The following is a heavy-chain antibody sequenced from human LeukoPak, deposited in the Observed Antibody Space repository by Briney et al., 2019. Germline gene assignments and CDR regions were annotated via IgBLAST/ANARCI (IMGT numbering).Heavy chain of an antibody. CDR2: IYHSGST. CDR3: ARDRRGGSWYYDY. D-gene: IGHD2-15*01. J-gene: IGHJ4*02. Sequence: PSETLSLTCAVSGYSISSGYYWGWIRQPPGKGLEWIGSIYHSGSTYYNPSLKSRVTISVDTSKNQFSLKLSSVTAADTAVYYCARDRRGGSWYYDYWGQGTLVTVSP. V-gene: IGHV4-38-2*02. CDR1: GYSISSGYY.